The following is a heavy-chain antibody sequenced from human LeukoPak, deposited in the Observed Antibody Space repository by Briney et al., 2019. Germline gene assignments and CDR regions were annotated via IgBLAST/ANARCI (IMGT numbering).Heavy chain of an antibody. CDR3: ARPGYDSSGFVDY. V-gene: IGHV4-39*01. Sequence: SETLSLTCTVSGASISSNNYYWGWVRQPPGKGLEWIENIYSSGNTYYNASLKSRVTISVDTSKNQFSLKLSSVTAADTAVYYCARPGYDSSGFVDYWGQGTLVTVSS. D-gene: IGHD3-22*01. CDR1: GASISSNNYY. J-gene: IGHJ4*02. CDR2: IYSSGNT.